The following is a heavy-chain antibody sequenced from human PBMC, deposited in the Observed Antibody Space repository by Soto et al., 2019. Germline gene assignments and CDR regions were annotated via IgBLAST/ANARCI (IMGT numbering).Heavy chain of an antibody. V-gene: IGHV1-18*01. Sequence: ASVKVSCKASGYTFTSYCISWVRQAPGQGLEWMGWISAYNGNTNYAQKLQGRVTMTTDTSTSTAYMELRSLRSDDTAVYYCARRPIFGVVISHNWFDPWGQGTLVTVS. CDR2: ISAYNGNT. CDR1: GYTFTSYC. D-gene: IGHD3-3*02. CDR3: ARRPIFGVVISHNWFDP. J-gene: IGHJ5*02.